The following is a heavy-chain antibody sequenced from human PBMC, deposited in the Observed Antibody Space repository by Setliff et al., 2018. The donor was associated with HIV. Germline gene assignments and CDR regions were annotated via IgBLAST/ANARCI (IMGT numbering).Heavy chain of an antibody. CDR2: IIPILGIA. J-gene: IGHJ6*02. CDR1: GGTFTSYV. V-gene: IGHV1-69*10. D-gene: IGHD6-6*01. CDR3: ARDLVLVGYYYYGMDV. Sequence: SVKVSCKASGGTFTSYVISWVRQAPGQGLEWMGGIIPILGIASYSQKFQGRVTITRDTSASTAYMELSSLRSEDTAVYYCARDLVLVGYYYYGMDVWGQGTTVTVSS.